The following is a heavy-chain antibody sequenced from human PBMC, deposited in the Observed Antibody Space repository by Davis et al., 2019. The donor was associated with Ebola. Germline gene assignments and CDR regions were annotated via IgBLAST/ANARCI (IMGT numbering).Heavy chain of an antibody. CDR2: INPNSGGT. Sequence: ASVKVSCKASGYTFTSYYMHWVRQAPGQGLEWMGWINPNSGGTNYAQKFQGRVTMTRDTSISTAYMELSRLRSDDTAVYYCAQNLGSDYEFDYWGQGTLVTVSS. J-gene: IGHJ4*02. CDR3: AQNLGSDYEFDY. V-gene: IGHV1-2*02. D-gene: IGHD4-17*01. CDR1: GYTFTSYY.